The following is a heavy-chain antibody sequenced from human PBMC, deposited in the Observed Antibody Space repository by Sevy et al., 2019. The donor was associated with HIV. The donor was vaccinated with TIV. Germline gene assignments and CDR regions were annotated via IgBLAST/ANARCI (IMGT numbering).Heavy chain of an antibody. D-gene: IGHD4-17*01. CDR2: IWYDGSNK. CDR1: GFTFSSYG. Sequence: GGSLRLSCAASGFTFSSYGMHWVRQAPGKGLVWVAVIWYDGSNKYYADSVKGRFTISRDNSKNTLYLQMNSLRAEDTAVYYWARDMTTVTTHRLNYYYYGMDGWGQGATVTVSS. CDR3: ARDMTTVTTHRLNYYYYGMDG. J-gene: IGHJ6*02. V-gene: IGHV3-33*01.